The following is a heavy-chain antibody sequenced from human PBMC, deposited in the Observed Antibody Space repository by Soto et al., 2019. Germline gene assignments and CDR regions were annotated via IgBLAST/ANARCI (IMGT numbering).Heavy chain of an antibody. CDR1: AFSLTTSGVG. V-gene: IGHV2-5*02. CDR2: IFWDDDD. CDR3: AHTAGGSGFRYYFDY. D-gene: IGHD6-19*01. J-gene: IGHJ4*02. Sequence: GFRHKPVNPTQTLKMTSRLSAFSLTTSGVGVDWFRQPPGKAMEWLGLIFWDDDDGYRASLHRRLTITKVTSKNQVVLTMTNMDPEDTATYYCAHTAGGSGFRYYFDYWGQGTLVTVSS.